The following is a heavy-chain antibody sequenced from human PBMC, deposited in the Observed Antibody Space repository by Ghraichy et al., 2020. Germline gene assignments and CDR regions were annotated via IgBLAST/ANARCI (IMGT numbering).Heavy chain of an antibody. V-gene: IGHV3-73*01. CDR2: IRSKANSYAT. D-gene: IGHD5-12*01. CDR1: GFTFSGSA. Sequence: GGSLRLSCAASGFTFSGSAMHWVRQASGKGLEWVGRIRSKANSYATAYAASVKGRFTISRDDSKNTAYLQMNSLKTEDTAVYYCTRHGSGYDYYYFDYWGQGTLVTVSS. J-gene: IGHJ4*02. CDR3: TRHGSGYDYYYFDY.